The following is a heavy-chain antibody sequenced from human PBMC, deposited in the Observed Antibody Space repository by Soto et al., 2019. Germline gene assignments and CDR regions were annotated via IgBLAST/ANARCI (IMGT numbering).Heavy chain of an antibody. D-gene: IGHD6-6*01. J-gene: IGHJ4*02. Sequence: SVKVSCKASGGTFSSYTISWVRQAPGQGLEWMGRIIPILGIANYAQKFQGRVTITADKSTSTAYMELSSLRSEDTAVYYCARGIAARGLSLDNWGQGTLVTVSS. CDR2: IIPILGIA. V-gene: IGHV1-69*02. CDR3: ARGIAARGLSLDN. CDR1: GGTFSSYT.